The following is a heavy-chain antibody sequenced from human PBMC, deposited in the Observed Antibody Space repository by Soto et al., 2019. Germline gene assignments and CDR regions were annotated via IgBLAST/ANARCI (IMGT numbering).Heavy chain of an antibody. J-gene: IGHJ3*02. CDR2: ISAYNGNT. Sequence: GASVKVSWKASGYTFTRYGISWVRQAPGQGLEWMGWISAYNGNTNYAQKLQGRVTMTTDTSTSTAYMELRSLRSDDTAVYYCALYDFWRGYYHIDIWGQATMVTVSS. CDR3: ALYDFWRGYYHIDI. CDR1: GYTFTRYG. D-gene: IGHD3-3*01. V-gene: IGHV1-18*01.